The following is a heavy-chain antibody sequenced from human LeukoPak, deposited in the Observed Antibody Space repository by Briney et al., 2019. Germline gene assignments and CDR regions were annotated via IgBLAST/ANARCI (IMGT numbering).Heavy chain of an antibody. CDR3: VKDHGWLLYS. D-gene: IGHD3-9*01. J-gene: IGHJ4*02. V-gene: IGHV3-23*01. CDR1: GFTFSSYG. CDR2: ISLDGATT. Sequence: GGSLRLSCAASGFTFSSYGMSWVRQAPGKGLEWVSGISLDGATTYYAGSVEGRFTISRDNSKNTLYLQMNSLRADDTAVYYCVKDHGWLLYSWGQGTLVTVSS.